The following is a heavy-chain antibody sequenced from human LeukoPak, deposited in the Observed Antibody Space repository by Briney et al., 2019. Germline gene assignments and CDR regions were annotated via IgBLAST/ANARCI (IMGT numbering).Heavy chain of an antibody. CDR2: IRFDGS. CDR3: TREDWDFDS. J-gene: IGHJ5*01. Sequence: GGSLRLSCAASGFIFRQYAIHWVRQAPGKGLEWVACIRFDGSKYGDSVKGRFTISRDNSNNMAYLEMGSLRREDTAVYYCTREDWDFDSWGQGTLVTVSS. CDR1: GFIFRQYA. D-gene: IGHD3/OR15-3a*01. V-gene: IGHV3-30*02.